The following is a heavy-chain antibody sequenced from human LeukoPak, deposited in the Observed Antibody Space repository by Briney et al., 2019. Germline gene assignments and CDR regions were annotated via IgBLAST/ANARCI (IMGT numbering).Heavy chain of an antibody. CDR1: GFTFSSYA. D-gene: IGHD3-10*01. Sequence: GGSLRLSCAASGFTFSSYAMSWVRQAPGKGLEWVSAISSSGGSTYYADSVKGRFTISRDNSKNTLYLQMNSLRAEDTAVYYCARALWNYGSGSYYFDYWGQGTLVTVSS. V-gene: IGHV3-23*01. J-gene: IGHJ4*02. CDR3: ARALWNYGSGSYYFDY. CDR2: ISSSGGST.